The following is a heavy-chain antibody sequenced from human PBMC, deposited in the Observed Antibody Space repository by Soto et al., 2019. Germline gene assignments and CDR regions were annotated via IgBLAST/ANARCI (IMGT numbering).Heavy chain of an antibody. Sequence: QVQLVESGGGVVQPWRSLRLACAASGFTFSSYGMHWVRQAPGKGLEWVAVISYDGSNKYYADSVKGRFTISRDNSKNTLYLQMNSLRAEDTAVYYCAKGPGIAAEWGQGTMVTVSS. CDR2: ISYDGSNK. D-gene: IGHD6-25*01. J-gene: IGHJ4*02. V-gene: IGHV3-30*18. CDR1: GFTFSSYG. CDR3: AKGPGIAAE.